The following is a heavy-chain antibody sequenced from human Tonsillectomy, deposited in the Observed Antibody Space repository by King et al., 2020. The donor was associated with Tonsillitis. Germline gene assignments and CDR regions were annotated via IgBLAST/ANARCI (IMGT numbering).Heavy chain of an antibody. CDR2: ISYDGSNK. CDR3: AKGGTDQLLFGFDDFDY. J-gene: IGHJ4*02. D-gene: IGHD2-2*01. V-gene: IGHV3-30*18. Sequence: VQLVESGGGVVQPGRSLRLSCAASGFTFSSYGMHWVRQAPGKGLEWVAVISYDGSNKYYADSVKGRFTISRDNSKNTLYLQMNSLRAEDTAVYYCAKGGTDQLLFGFDDFDYWGQGTLVTVSS. CDR1: GFTFSSYG.